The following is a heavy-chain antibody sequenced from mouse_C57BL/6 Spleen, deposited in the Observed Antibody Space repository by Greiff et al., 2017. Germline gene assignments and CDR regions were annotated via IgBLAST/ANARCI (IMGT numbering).Heavy chain of an antibody. CDR2: IWSDGST. CDR1: GFSLNSYG. CDR3: ARHLSYSSAMDY. Sequence: VHLVESGPGLVAPSQSLSITCTVSGFSLNSYGVHWVRQPPGKGLEWLVVIWSDGSTTYNSDLKSRLSISKDNSKSQVFLKMNSRQTDDTAMYYCARHLSYSSAMDYWCQGTSVTVSS. J-gene: IGHJ4*01. V-gene: IGHV2-6-1*01. D-gene: IGHD2-5*01.